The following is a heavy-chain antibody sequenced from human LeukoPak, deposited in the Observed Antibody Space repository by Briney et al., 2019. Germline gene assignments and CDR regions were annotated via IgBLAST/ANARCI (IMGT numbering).Heavy chain of an antibody. J-gene: IGHJ4*02. CDR2: ISSDGSST. Sequence: GGSLRLSCAASGLTFSSYWMHWVRQAPGKGLVWVSRISSDGSSTSYADSVKGRLPIFRDNAKNTLYLQMNSLGAEDTAVYHCARALPPSVNTPWKWGQGTQVTVSS. V-gene: IGHV3-74*01. CDR1: GLTFSSYW. D-gene: IGHD1-1*01. CDR3: ARALPPSVNTPWK.